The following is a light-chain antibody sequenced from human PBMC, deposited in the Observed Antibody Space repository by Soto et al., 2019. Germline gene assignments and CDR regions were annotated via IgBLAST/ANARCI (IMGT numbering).Light chain of an antibody. CDR1: QSVSSNY. Sequence: EIVLTQSPGTLSLSPGERASLSCRASQSVSSNYLAWYHQKPGQAPRLLIYGASSRATGNPDRFSGSGSGTDFTLNISRLNPEDFAVFYCQEYGSSSYTFGQGTNLEIK. V-gene: IGKV3-20*01. CDR3: QEYGSSSYT. J-gene: IGKJ2*01. CDR2: GAS.